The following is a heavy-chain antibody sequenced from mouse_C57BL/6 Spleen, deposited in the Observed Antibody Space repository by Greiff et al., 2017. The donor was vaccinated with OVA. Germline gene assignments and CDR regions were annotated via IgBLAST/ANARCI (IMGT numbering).Heavy chain of an antibody. V-gene: IGHV1-52*01. D-gene: IGHD1-1*01. CDR1: GYTFTSYW. J-gene: IGHJ1*03. Sequence: QVQLQQPGAELVRPGSSVKLSCKASGYTFTSYWMHWVKQRPIQGLEWIGNIDPSDSETHYNQKFKDKATLTVDKSSSTAYMQLSSLTSEDSAVYYCAKRDYYGSSPVDVWGTGTTVTVSS. CDR2: IDPSDSET. CDR3: AKRDYYGSSPVDV.